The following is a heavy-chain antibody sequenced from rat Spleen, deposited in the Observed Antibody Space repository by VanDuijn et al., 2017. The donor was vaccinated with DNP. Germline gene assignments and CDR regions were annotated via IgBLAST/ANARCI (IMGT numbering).Heavy chain of an antibody. V-gene: IGHV2-72*01. D-gene: IGHD1-9*01. CDR3: ARYYGYNYYAMDA. J-gene: IGHJ4*01. CDR2: IWAGGST. Sequence: QVQLKESGPGLVQPSQTLSLTCTVSGFSLTSYGVGWVRQPLGKGLVWMGTIWAGGSTNYNSAVQSRLSISRDTSKSQVFLKMNSLQTEDTAMYFCARYYGYNYYAMDAWGQGTSVTVSS. CDR1: GFSLTSYG.